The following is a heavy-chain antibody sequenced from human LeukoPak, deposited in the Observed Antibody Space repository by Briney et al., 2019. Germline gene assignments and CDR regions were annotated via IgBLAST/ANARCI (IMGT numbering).Heavy chain of an antibody. D-gene: IGHD3-22*01. CDR3: ARDPSDYYDSSGSHRYFDY. CDR2: IKQDGSEK. Sequence: GGSLRLSCAASGFTFSSYWMSWVRQAPGKGLERVANIKQDGSEKYYVDSVKGRFTISRDNAKNSLYLQMNSLRAEDTAVYYCARDPSDYYDSSGSHRYFDYWGQGTLVTVSS. V-gene: IGHV3-7*04. CDR1: GFTFSSYW. J-gene: IGHJ4*02.